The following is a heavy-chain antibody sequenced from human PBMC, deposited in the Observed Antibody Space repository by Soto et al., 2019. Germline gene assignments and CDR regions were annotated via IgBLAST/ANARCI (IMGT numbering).Heavy chain of an antibody. CDR3: ARNPLSVTAYYYYYGMDV. Sequence: GESLKISCKGSGYSFTSCWISWVRQMPGKGLEWMGRIDPSDSYTNYSPSFQGHVTISADKSISTAYLQWSSLKASDTAMYYCARNPLSVTAYYYYYGMDVWGQGTTVTVSS. V-gene: IGHV5-10-1*01. CDR1: GYSFTSCW. J-gene: IGHJ6*02. CDR2: IDPSDSYT. D-gene: IGHD4-17*01.